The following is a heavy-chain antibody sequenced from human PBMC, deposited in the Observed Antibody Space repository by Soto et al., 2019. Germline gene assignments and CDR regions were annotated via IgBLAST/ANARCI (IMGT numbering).Heavy chain of an antibody. D-gene: IGHD6-19*01. CDR3: ARESSGWYYFDY. Sequence: PSETLSLTCTVSGGSISSYYWSWIRQPPGKGLEWIGYIYYSGSTNYNPSLKSRVTISVDTSKNQFSLKLSSVTAADTTVYYCARESSGWYYFDYWGQGTLVTVSS. V-gene: IGHV4-59*01. CDR1: GGSISSYY. J-gene: IGHJ4*02. CDR2: IYYSGST.